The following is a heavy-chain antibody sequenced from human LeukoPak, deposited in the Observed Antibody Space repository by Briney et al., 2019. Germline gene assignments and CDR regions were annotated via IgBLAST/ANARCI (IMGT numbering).Heavy chain of an antibody. J-gene: IGHJ4*02. CDR3: AKVEAAAGFYYFDY. CDR2: ISGSGGST. D-gene: IGHD6-13*01. CDR1: GFIFSSYW. Sequence: GGSLRLSCGASGFIFSSYWMSWVRQAPGKGLEWVSAISGSGGSTYYADSVKGRFTISRDNSKNTLYLQMNSLRAEDTAVYYCAKVEAAAGFYYFDYWGQGTLVTVSS. V-gene: IGHV3-23*01.